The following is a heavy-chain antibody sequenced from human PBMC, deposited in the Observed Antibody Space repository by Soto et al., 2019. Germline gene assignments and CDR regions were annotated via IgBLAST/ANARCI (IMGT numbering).Heavy chain of an antibody. Sequence: EVQLLESGGGLVQPGGSLRLSCAASGFTFNNYAMSWVRQAPDKGLEWVSAISGRGGSTYYADSVKGRFTISRDNSKNTLYLQMNSLRAEDTAIYYCVKVRGGFYTYYFDYWGQGTLVTVSS. CDR1: GFTFNNYA. CDR2: ISGRGGST. J-gene: IGHJ4*02. D-gene: IGHD3-10*01. CDR3: VKVRGGFYTYYFDY. V-gene: IGHV3-23*01.